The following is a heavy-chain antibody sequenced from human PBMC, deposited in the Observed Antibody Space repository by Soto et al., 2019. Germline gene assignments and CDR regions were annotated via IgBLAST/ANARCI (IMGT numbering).Heavy chain of an antibody. CDR2: IKQDGSEK. CDR3: AREGYCTNGVCYAYYYYGMDV. CDR1: GFTFSSYW. V-gene: IGHV3-7*01. Sequence: PEGSLRLSCAASGFTFSSYWMSWVRQAPGKGLEWVANIKQDGSEKYYVDSVKGRFTISRDNAKNSLYLQMNSLRAEDTAVYYCAREGYCTNGVCYAYYYYGMDVWGQGTTVTVSS. D-gene: IGHD2-8*01. J-gene: IGHJ6*02.